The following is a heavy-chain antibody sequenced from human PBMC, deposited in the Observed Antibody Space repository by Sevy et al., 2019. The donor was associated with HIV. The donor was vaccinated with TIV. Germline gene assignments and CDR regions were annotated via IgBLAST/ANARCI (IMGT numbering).Heavy chain of an antibody. V-gene: IGHV3-30*19. D-gene: IGHD2-15*01. CDR1: GFTFSNYA. J-gene: IGHJ4*02. CDR2: ISDDGSNK. Sequence: GGSLRLSCAATGFTFSNYAMHWVRQAPGEGLEWVAVISDDGSNKYYADSVKGRFTISRDNSKNTLYLQMSSLRAEDTAMFYCARDRQYCSGGTCYRTGYFDYWGQGTLVTVSS. CDR3: ARDRQYCSGGTCYRTGYFDY.